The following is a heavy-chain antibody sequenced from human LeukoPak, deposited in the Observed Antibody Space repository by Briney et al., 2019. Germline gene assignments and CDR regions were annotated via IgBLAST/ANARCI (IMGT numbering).Heavy chain of an antibody. Sequence: GGSLRLSCAASGFTFSSYTMNWVRQAPGKGLEWVSSISSSSSYIYYADSVKGRFTISRDNAKNSLYLQMNSLRAEDTAVYYCARDRRTMTTCDYWGQGSLVSVSS. D-gene: IGHD4-17*01. CDR2: ISSSSSYI. CDR1: GFTFSSYT. V-gene: IGHV3-21*01. CDR3: ARDRRTMTTCDY. J-gene: IGHJ4*02.